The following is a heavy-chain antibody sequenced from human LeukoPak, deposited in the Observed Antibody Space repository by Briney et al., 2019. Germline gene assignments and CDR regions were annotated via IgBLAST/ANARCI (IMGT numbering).Heavy chain of an antibody. CDR1: GGSISSGSCY. CDR2: IYYSGST. D-gene: IGHD6-13*01. Sequence: SETLSLTCTVSGGSISSGSCYWNWIRQHPGKGLEWIGYIYYSGSTYYNPSLKSRVTISVDTSKNQFSLKLSSVTAADTAVYYCARQFSYSSSWFDYWGQGTLVTVSS. CDR3: ARQFSYSSSWFDY. V-gene: IGHV4-31*03. J-gene: IGHJ4*02.